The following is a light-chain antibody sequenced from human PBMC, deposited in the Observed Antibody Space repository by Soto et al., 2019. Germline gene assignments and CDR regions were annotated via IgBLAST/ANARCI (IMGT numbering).Light chain of an antibody. CDR1: QSVGSSN. CDR3: QQYGSSPVT. Sequence: EIVLTQSPGTLSLSPGERATLSCRASQSVGSSNLAWYQQKPGQAPRLLIYGASSRATGIPDRFSGSGSGPDFTLIIRRLEPEDFAVDYCQQYGSSPVTFGGGTKVEMK. V-gene: IGKV3-20*01. J-gene: IGKJ4*01. CDR2: GAS.